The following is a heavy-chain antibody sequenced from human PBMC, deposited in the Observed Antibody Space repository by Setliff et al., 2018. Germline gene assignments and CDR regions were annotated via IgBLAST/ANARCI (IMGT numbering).Heavy chain of an antibody. V-gene: IGHV4-39*02. CDR3: ARRDSTGYYGYSFDF. CDR2: VDHSGNT. D-gene: IGHD3-22*01. J-gene: IGHJ4*02. Sequence: KSSETLSLTCTVSGDSISRSTYYWGWIRQSPGKGLVWIGTVDHSGNTFYNPSLKSRVAISVDTSKNRFSLKLTSVSAADTAVYYCARRDSTGYYGYSFDFWGQGTLVTVSS. CDR1: GDSISRSTYY.